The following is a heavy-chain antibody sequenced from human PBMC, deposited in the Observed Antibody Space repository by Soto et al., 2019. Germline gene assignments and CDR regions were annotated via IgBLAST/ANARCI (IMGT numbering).Heavy chain of an antibody. CDR2: IYYSGST. CDR1: GGSISSGDYY. D-gene: IGHD3-22*01. Sequence: QVQLQESGPGLVKPSQTLSLTCTVSGGSISSGDYYWSWIRQPPGKGLEWIGYIYYSGSTYYNPSLKSRVTISVDTSKNQFSLKLSSVTAADTAVYYCARGVQSDSSGYFYFDYWGQGTLVSVSS. J-gene: IGHJ4*02. CDR3: ARGVQSDSSGYFYFDY. V-gene: IGHV4-30-4*01.